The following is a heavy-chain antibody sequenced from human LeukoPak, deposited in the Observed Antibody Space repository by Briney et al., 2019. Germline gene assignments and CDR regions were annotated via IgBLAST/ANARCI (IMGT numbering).Heavy chain of an antibody. D-gene: IGHD3-22*01. CDR1: GGTFSSYA. CDR3: ARSTMIVVVRGEHAFDI. Sequence: ASVKVSCKASGGTFSSYAISWVRQAPGQGLEWMGGIIPIFGTANYAQKFQGRVTITADESTSTAYMELSSLRSEDTAVYYCARSTMIVVVRGEHAFDIWGQGTMVTVSS. CDR2: IIPIFGTA. V-gene: IGHV1-69*13. J-gene: IGHJ3*02.